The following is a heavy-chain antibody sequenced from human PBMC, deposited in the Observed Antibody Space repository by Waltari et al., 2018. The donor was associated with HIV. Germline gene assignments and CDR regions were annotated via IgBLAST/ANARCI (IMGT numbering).Heavy chain of an antibody. Sequence: VRLESWGTGPLKPSETLSLSCSVYGGSFSGYYWSWIRQFPERGLEWIAEVNHVGSAKYNPSLESRVSISVDTSKKQFYLKVRSVTAADTAVYYCVRGYAAAAPYYGLDVWGQGT. V-gene: IGHV4-34*02. CDR1: GGSFSGYY. J-gene: IGHJ6*02. CDR3: VRGYAAAAPYYGLDV. CDR2: VNHVGSA. D-gene: IGHD6-13*01.